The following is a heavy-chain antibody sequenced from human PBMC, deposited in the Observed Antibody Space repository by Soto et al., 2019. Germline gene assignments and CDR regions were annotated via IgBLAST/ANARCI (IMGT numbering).Heavy chain of an antibody. Sequence: GSGPTLVNPTQTLTLTCTFSGFSLSTSGMCVSWIRQPPGKALEWLARIDWDDDKYYSTSLKTRLTISKDTSKNQVVLTMTNMDPVDTSTYYCARINSKEPPGDAFEIWGQGTMVTVSS. CDR1: GFSLSTSGMC. CDR2: IDWDDDK. J-gene: IGHJ3*02. CDR3: ARINSKEPPGDAFEI. V-gene: IGHV2-70*11.